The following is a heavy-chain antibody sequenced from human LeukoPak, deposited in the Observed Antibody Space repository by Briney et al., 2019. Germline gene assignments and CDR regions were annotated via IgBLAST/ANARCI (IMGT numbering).Heavy chain of an antibody. D-gene: IGHD5-12*01. CDR1: GFPFNNYW. Sequence: GGSLRLSCAASGFPFNNYWMHWVRQAPGKGLVWVSRINNDGSYTNYADSVKGRFTISRDNAKNTVYLQMNSLRAEDTAVYYCARRYSGYDSNYFDYWGQGTLVTVSS. CDR3: ARRYSGYDSNYFDY. V-gene: IGHV3-74*01. CDR2: INNDGSYT. J-gene: IGHJ4*02.